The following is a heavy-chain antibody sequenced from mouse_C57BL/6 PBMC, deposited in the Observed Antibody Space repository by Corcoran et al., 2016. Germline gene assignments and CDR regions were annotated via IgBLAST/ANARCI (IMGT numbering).Heavy chain of an antibody. V-gene: IGHV1-26*01. CDR3: ARSYYYGSSYWYFDV. J-gene: IGHJ1*03. D-gene: IGHD1-1*01. Sequence: EVQLQQSGPELVKPGASVKISCKASGYTFTDYYMNWVQQSHGKSLEWIGDINPNNGGTSYNQKFKGKATLTVDKSSSTAYMELRSLTSEDSAVYYCARSYYYGSSYWYFDVWGTGTTVTVSS. CDR1: GYTFTDYY. CDR2: INPNNGGT.